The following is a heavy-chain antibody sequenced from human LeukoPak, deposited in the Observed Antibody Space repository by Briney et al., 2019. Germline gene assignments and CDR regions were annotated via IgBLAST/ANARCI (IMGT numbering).Heavy chain of an antibody. CDR1: GGSISNKY. D-gene: IGHD5-24*01. V-gene: IGHV4-59*12. J-gene: IGHJ4*02. CDR2: IYYSGST. CDR3: AVLARDGYNSFDY. Sequence: SETLSLTCTVSGGSISNKYWSWIRQPPGKGLEWIGYIYYSGSTNYNPSLKSRVTILVDTSKNQFSLKLSSVTAADTAVYYCAVLARDGYNSFDYWGQGTLVTVSS.